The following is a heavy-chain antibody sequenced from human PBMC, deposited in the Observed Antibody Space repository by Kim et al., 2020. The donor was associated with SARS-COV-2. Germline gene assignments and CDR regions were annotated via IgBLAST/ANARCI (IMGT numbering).Heavy chain of an antibody. Sequence: SETLSLTCTVSGGSISSGDYYWSWIRQPPGKGLEWIGYIYYSGSTYYNPSLKSRVTISVDTSKNQFSLKLSSVTAADTAVYYCATSASHDSSGYLGLWGRGTLVTVSS. CDR2: IYYSGST. CDR1: GGSISSGDYY. J-gene: IGHJ2*01. V-gene: IGHV4-30-4*01. CDR3: ATSASHDSSGYLGL. D-gene: IGHD3-22*01.